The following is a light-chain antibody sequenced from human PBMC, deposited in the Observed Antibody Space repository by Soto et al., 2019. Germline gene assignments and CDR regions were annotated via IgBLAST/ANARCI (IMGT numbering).Light chain of an antibody. CDR1: QSVSSY. J-gene: IGKJ4*01. CDR2: DAS. V-gene: IGKV3-11*01. CDR3: HQYNKWPLT. Sequence: EIVLTQSPATLSLSPGERATLSFRASQSVSSYLAWYQQKPGQAPRLLIYDASNRATGIPARFSGSGSGTDFTLTISSLEPEDFAVYYCHQYNKWPLTFGGGTKVDIK.